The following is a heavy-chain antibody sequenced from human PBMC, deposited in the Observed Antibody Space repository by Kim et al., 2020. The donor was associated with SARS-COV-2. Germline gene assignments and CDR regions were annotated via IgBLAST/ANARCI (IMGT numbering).Heavy chain of an antibody. CDR2: T. CDR3: ARERSNSYFDY. J-gene: IGHJ4*02. Sequence: TDYAQKLQGRVTMTTDTSTSTAYMELRSLRSDDTAVYYCARERSNSYFDYWGQGTLVTVSS. D-gene: IGHD4-4*01. V-gene: IGHV1-18*01.